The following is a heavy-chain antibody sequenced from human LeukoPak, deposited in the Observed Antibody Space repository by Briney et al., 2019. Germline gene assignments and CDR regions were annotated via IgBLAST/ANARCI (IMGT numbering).Heavy chain of an antibody. V-gene: IGHV3-30-3*01. CDR3: ARAYYYDSSGYYPPGY. D-gene: IGHD3-22*01. J-gene: IGHJ4*02. Sequence: PGGSLRLSCAASGLTFSGYDMHWVRQAPGKGLEWVAVISYDGSNKYYADSVKGRFTISRDNSKNTLYLQMNSLRAEDTAVYYCARAYYYDSSGYYPPGYWGQGTLVTVSS. CDR1: GLTFSGYD. CDR2: ISYDGSNK.